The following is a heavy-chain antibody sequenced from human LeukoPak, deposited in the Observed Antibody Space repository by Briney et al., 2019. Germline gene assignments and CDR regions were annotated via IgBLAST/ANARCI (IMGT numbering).Heavy chain of an antibody. CDR2: IYYNGGT. Sequence: PSETLSLTCTVSGGSLSSYYWSWIRQPPGEGLEWIGYIYYNGGTNYNPSLKSRVAISVDTSKNQFSLKLSSVTATDTAVYYCARHFTPAAAGIFDYWGQGTLVTVSS. D-gene: IGHD6-13*01. CDR1: GGSLSSYY. J-gene: IGHJ4*02. V-gene: IGHV4-59*08. CDR3: ARHFTPAAAGIFDY.